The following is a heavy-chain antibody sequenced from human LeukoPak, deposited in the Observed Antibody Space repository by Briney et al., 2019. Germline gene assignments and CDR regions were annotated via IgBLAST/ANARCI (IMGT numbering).Heavy chain of an antibody. CDR3: ASSPGLDV. J-gene: IGHJ6*02. CDR2: ISSSSSSI. CDR1: EFTFSRFN. V-gene: IGHV3-48*02. Sequence: PGGSLRLSCAASEFTFSRFNMNWVRQAPGKGLEWVSYISSSSSSIYYADSVKGRFTVSRDNANTSLYLQMNSLRDEDTAVYYCASSPGLDVWGQGTTVTVSS.